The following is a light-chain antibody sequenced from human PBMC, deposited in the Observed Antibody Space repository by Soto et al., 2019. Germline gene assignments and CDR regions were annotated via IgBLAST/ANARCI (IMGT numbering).Light chain of an antibody. Sequence: IQLTQSPSSLSTAVQDGVTITCRASQGISSYLAWYQQKPGKAPKRLIYHASNLQSGVPSRFSGSGSGTEFTLTISSLQPDNFATYYCQQYNSYSSGQGTKVDI. V-gene: IGKV1-9*01. CDR2: HAS. CDR3: QQYNSYS. J-gene: IGKJ1*01. CDR1: QGISSY.